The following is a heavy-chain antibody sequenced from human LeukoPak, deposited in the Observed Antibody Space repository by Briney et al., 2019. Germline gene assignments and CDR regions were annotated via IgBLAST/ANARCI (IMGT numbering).Heavy chain of an antibody. D-gene: IGHD3-22*01. Sequence: PSETLSLTCTVSGGSISSYYWSWIRQPPGKGLEWIGYIYYSGSTNYNPSLKSRVTISVDTSKNQFSLKLSSVTAADTAVYYCARVGYYDSSGYYYPFDYWGQGTLVTVSS. CDR2: IYYSGST. CDR1: GGSISSYY. J-gene: IGHJ4*02. V-gene: IGHV4-59*01. CDR3: ARVGYYDSSGYYYPFDY.